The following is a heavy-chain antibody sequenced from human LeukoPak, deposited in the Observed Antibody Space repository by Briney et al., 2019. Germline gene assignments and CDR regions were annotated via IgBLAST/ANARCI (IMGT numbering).Heavy chain of an antibody. D-gene: IGHD3-10*01. V-gene: IGHV3-7*01. J-gene: IGHJ3*01. CDR1: GFTFSSYG. CDR3: ARNSHYQTFDF. Sequence: PGGSLRLSCAASGFTFSSYGMHWVRQAPGKGLEWVANINGDGSLKDYADSVQGRVTISRDSAQNSVYLQMNSLTAEDAAVYYCARNSHYQTFDFWGQGTMVTVSS. CDR2: INGDGSLK.